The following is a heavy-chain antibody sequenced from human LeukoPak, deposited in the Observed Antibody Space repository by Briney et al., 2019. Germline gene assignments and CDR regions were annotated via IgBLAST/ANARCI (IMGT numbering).Heavy chain of an antibody. CDR1: GFTFSSYS. CDR2: ISSSSSTI. V-gene: IGHV3-48*01. J-gene: IGHJ4*02. D-gene: IGHD3-9*01. Sequence: GGSLRLSCAASGFTFSSYSMNWVRQAPGKGLEWVSYISSSSSTIYYADSVKGRFTISRDNAKNSLYLQMNSLRAEDTAVYYCAREYYDILTGYYFDYWGQGTLVTVSS. CDR3: AREYYDILTGYYFDY.